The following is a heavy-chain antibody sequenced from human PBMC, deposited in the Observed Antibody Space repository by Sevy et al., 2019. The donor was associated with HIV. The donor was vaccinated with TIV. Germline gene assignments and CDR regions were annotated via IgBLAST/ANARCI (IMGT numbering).Heavy chain of an antibody. CDR1: GFTFNSYA. J-gene: IGHJ4*02. V-gene: IGHV3-30-3*01. D-gene: IGHD3-22*01. CDR2: ISYDGSNK. CDR3: ARGPNVDYYDSSGLLYYFDY. Sequence: GGSLRLSCAASGFTFNSYAMHWVRQAPGKGLEWVAVISYDGSNKYYADSVKGRFTISRDNSKNTLYLQMNSLRAEDTAVYYCARGPNVDYYDSSGLLYYFDYWGQGTLVTVSS.